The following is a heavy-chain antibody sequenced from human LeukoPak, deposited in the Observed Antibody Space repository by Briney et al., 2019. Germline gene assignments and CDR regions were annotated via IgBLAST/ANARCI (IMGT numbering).Heavy chain of an antibody. CDR3: ARQTAMGRSGDC. CDR2: IDPSDSET. J-gene: IGHJ4*02. CDR1: GYSFTSYW. Sequence: GESLRISCKASGYSFTSYWIGWVRQMPGKGLEWMGIIDPSDSETRYTPSSQGQVTISVDKSLTTADLQWNSLKASDTAMYYCARQTAMGRSGDCWGQGTLVTVSS. D-gene: IGHD5-18*01. V-gene: IGHV5-51*01.